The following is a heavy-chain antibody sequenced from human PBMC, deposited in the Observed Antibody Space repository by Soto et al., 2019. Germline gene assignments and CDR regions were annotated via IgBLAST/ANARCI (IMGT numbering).Heavy chain of an antibody. J-gene: IGHJ4*02. Sequence: QVQLVQSGAEVKKPGASVKVSCKASGYTFTRYDINWVRQATGQGLEWMGWMNPNSGNTGYAQKFQGRVTMTRNTSLITAYMELSTLRSEDTAVYYCAREINWKGVDDWGQGTLVTVSS. CDR1: GYTFTRYD. CDR3: AREINWKGVDD. CDR2: MNPNSGNT. D-gene: IGHD1-20*01. V-gene: IGHV1-8*01.